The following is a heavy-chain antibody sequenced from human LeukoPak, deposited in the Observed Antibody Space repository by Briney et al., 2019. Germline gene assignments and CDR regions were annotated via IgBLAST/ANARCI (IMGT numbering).Heavy chain of an antibody. CDR2: IIPIFGTA. CDR1: GYTFTSYG. D-gene: IGHD3-3*01. Sequence: ASVKVSCKASGYTFTSYGISWVRQAPGQGLEWMGGIIPIFGTANYAQKFQGRVTITADESTSTAYMELSSLRSEDTAVYYCARSGSHITTAPNDAFDIWGQGTMVTVSS. J-gene: IGHJ3*02. CDR3: ARSGSHITTAPNDAFDI. V-gene: IGHV1-69*13.